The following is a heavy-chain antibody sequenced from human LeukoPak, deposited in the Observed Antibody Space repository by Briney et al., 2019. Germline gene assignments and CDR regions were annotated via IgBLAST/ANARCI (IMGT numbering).Heavy chain of an antibody. D-gene: IGHD4-11*01. CDR3: TSTITTNYDF. J-gene: IGHJ4*02. V-gene: IGHV1-24*01. CDR1: GYNIAELS. CDR2: FDPEDSEV. Sequence: ASVKVSCKVSGYNIAELSIHWVRQASGKGLEWMGNFDPEDSEVIYAQTFQSRLTLTEDTSSETAYMELGSLRSEDTAIYYCTSTITTNYDFWGQGTLVTVSS.